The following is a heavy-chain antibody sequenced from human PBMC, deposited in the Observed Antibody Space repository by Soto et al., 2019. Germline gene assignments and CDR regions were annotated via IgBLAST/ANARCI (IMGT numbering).Heavy chain of an antibody. D-gene: IGHD6-19*01. CDR1: GGSISSSSYY. J-gene: IGHJ6*03. CDR2: IYYSGST. V-gene: IGHV4-39*01. CDR3: ARGWDYYYYMDV. Sequence: SETLSLTCTVSGGSISSSSYYWGWIRQPPGKGLEWIGSIYYSGSTYYNPSLKSRVTISVDTSKNQFSLKLSSVTAADTAVYYCARGWDYYYYMDVWGKGTTVTVSS.